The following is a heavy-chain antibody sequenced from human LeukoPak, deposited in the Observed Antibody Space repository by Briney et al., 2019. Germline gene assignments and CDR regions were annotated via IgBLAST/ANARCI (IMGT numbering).Heavy chain of an antibody. CDR3: ANGDAARPSEGLDY. Sequence: GGSLRLSCAASGFTFSSHAVNWVRQPPGKGLEWVSRISGGGGTTYYADSVKGRFTISRDNSKSTLYLQMNSLRADDTAVYYCANGDAARPSEGLDYWGRGTLVTVSS. CDR1: GFTFSSHA. D-gene: IGHD6-6*01. V-gene: IGHV3-23*01. J-gene: IGHJ4*02. CDR2: ISGGGGTT.